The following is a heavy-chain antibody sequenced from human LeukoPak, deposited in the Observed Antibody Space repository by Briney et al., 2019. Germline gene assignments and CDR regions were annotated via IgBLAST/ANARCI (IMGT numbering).Heavy chain of an antibody. CDR3: ARGGVVVVPAAKRRNGGWFDP. V-gene: IGHV3-7*01. J-gene: IGHJ5*02. CDR1: GFTFSSYW. CDR2: IKQDGSEK. D-gene: IGHD2-2*01. Sequence: GSLRLSCAASGFTFSSYWMSWVRQAPGKGLEWVANIKQDGSEKYYVDSVKGRFTISRDNAKNSLYLQMNSLRAEDTAVYYCARGGVVVVPAAKRRNGGWFDPWGQGTLVTVSS.